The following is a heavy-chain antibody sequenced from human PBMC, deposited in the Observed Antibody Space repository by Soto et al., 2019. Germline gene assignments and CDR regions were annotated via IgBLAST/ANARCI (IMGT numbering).Heavy chain of an antibody. CDR3: AKEIGGYCSGCSCWPWGYYYYGMDV. D-gene: IGHD2-15*01. CDR2: ISGSGGST. Sequence: GGSLRLSCAASGFTFSSYAMSWVRQAPGKGLEWVSAISGSGGSTYYADSVKGRFTISRDNSKNTLYLQMNSLRAEDTAVYYCAKEIGGYCSGCSCWPWGYYYYGMDVWGQGTTVTVSS. V-gene: IGHV3-23*01. CDR1: GFTFSSYA. J-gene: IGHJ6*02.